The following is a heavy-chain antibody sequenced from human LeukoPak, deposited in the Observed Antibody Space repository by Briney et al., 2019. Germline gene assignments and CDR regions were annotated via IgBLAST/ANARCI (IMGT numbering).Heavy chain of an antibody. CDR3: ARAIVVVVAATRGAFDY. D-gene: IGHD2-15*01. CDR1: GYTFTSYD. Sequence: ASVKVSCMASGYTFTSYDINWVRQATGQGLEWMGWINPNSGGTNYAQKFQGRLTMTRDTSISTAYMELSRLRSDDAAVYYCARAIVVVVAATRGAFDYWGQRTLVTVS. V-gene: IGHV1-2*02. J-gene: IGHJ4*02. CDR2: INPNSGGT.